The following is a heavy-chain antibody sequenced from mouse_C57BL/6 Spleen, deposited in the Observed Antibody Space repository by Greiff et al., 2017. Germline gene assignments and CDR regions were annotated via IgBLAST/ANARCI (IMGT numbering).Heavy chain of an antibody. V-gene: IGHV5-4*01. Sequence: EVMLVESGGGLVKPGGSLKLSCAASGFTFSSYAMSWVRQTPEKRLEWVATISDGGSYTYYPDNVKGRFTISRDNAKNNLYLQMSQLKSEDTAMYYCAREGSSYAMDYWGQGTSVTVSS. D-gene: IGHD1-1*01. CDR3: AREGSSYAMDY. J-gene: IGHJ4*01. CDR2: ISDGGSYT. CDR1: GFTFSSYA.